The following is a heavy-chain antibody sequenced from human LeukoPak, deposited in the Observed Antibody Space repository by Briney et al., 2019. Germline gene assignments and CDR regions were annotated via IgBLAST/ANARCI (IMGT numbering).Heavy chain of an antibody. D-gene: IGHD3-3*01. CDR1: GGSISSGGYY. CDR2: IYHSGST. J-gene: IGHJ2*01. CDR3: ASGTDYDFWSGYPRNWYFDL. Sequence: SETLSLTCTVSGGSISSGGYYWSWIRQPPGKGPEWIGYIYHSGSTYYNPSLKSRVTISVDRSKNQFSLKQSSVTAADTAVYYCASGTDYDFWSGYPRNWYFDLWGRGTLVTVSS. V-gene: IGHV4-30-2*01.